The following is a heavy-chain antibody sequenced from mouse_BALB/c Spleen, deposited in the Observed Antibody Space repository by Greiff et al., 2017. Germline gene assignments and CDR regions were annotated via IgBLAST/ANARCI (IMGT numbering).Heavy chain of an antibody. CDR3: ASGGNYVSWFAY. J-gene: IGHJ3*01. Sequence: EVQLHQSGAELVKPGASVKLSCTASGFNIKDTYMHWVKQRPEQGLEWIGRIDPANGNTKYDPKFQGKATITADTSSNTAYLQLSSLTSEDTAVYYCASGGNYVSWFAYWGQGTLVTVSA. V-gene: IGHV14-3*02. CDR2: IDPANGNT. D-gene: IGHD2-1*01. CDR1: GFNIKDTY.